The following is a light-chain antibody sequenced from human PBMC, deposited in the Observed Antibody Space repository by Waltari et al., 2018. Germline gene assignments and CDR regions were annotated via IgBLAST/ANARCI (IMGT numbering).Light chain of an antibody. CDR1: QSVNSN. V-gene: IGKV3-15*01. CDR3: QQYNNWPYT. CDR2: GAS. Sequence: EMVMPQSPATLSVSPGERATLSCRASQSVNSNLAWYQQKPGQAPRLLIYGASTRATGIPARFSGSGSGTEFTLTISSLQSEDFAVYYCQQYNNWPYTFGQGTKLEIK. J-gene: IGKJ2*01.